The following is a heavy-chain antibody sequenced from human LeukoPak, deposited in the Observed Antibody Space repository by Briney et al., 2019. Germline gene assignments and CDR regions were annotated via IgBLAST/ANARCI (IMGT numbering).Heavy chain of an antibody. CDR3: ARDIRYYDSSGYFDP. CDR2: ISGSGGST. Sequence: GGSLRLSCTASGFSFSHYAMSWVRQAPGKGLEWVSAISGSGGSTYYADSVKGRFTISRDNSKNTLYLQMNSLRAEDTAVYYCARDIRYYDSSGYFDPWGQGTLVTVSS. CDR1: GFSFSHYA. V-gene: IGHV3-23*01. J-gene: IGHJ5*02. D-gene: IGHD3-22*01.